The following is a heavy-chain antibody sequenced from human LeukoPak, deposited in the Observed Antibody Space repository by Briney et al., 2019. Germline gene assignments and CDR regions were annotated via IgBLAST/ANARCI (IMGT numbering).Heavy chain of an antibody. CDR2: ISSTGGST. CDR3: ARKFSWSDAFDI. Sequence: PGGSLRLSCAPSGFTFSSYAMHWVRQAPGKGLEYVSAISSTGGSTYYANSVKGRFTISRDNSKNTLYLQMGSLRAEDMAVSYCARKFSWSDAFDIWGQGTMVTVSS. CDR1: GFTFSSYA. V-gene: IGHV3-64*01. D-gene: IGHD6-13*01. J-gene: IGHJ3*02.